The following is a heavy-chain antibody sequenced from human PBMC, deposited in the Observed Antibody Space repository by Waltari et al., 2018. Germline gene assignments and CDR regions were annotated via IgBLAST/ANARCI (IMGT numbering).Heavy chain of an antibody. V-gene: IGHV1-24*01. CDR3: ATVLNYYDSSGSRSGFDY. CDR2: FDPEDGET. J-gene: IGHJ4*02. Sequence: QVQLVQSGAEVKKPGASVKVSCKVSGYTLTELSMHWVRQAPGKGLEWMGGFDPEDGETIYAQKVQGRVTMTEDTSTDTAYMELSSLRSEDTAVYYCATVLNYYDSSGSRSGFDYWGQGTLVTVSS. CDR1: GYTLTELS. D-gene: IGHD3-22*01.